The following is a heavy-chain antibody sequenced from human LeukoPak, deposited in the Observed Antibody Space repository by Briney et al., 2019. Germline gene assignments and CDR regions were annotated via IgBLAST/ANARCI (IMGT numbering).Heavy chain of an antibody. V-gene: IGHV3-48*04. CDR3: ARDFDYGDYIDF. CDR1: GVTFSTYT. CDR2: ISSGGITI. D-gene: IGHD4-17*01. J-gene: IGHJ4*02. Sequence: PGGSLRLSCAASGVTFSTYTVNWVPQAPEKRLGWLSYISSGGITIFYADSVKGRFTTSRDNAKNSLYLHMNSLKAEDTAVYYCARDFDYGDYIDFWGQGTLVTVSS.